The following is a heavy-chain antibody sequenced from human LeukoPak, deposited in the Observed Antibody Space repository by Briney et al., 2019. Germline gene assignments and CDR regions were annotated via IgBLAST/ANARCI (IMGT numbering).Heavy chain of an antibody. J-gene: IGHJ4*02. CDR2: ISSSSSYI. CDR1: GFTFSSYS. Sequence: GGSLRLSCAASGFTFSSYSMNWVRQAPGKGLEWVSSISSSSSYIYYADSVKGRFTTSRDNAKNSLYLQMNSLRAEDTAVYYCAKNLKTPKVLRFLEWPADEYYFDYWGQGTLVTVSS. V-gene: IGHV3-21*04. CDR3: AKNLKTPKVLRFLEWPADEYYFDY. D-gene: IGHD3-3*01.